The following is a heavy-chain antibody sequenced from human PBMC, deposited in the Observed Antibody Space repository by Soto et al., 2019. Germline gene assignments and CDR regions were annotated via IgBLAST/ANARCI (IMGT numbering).Heavy chain of an antibody. CDR1: GNTFSSYY. CDR2: INPSVGST. V-gene: IGHV1-46*01. Sequence: ASVKVSCKASGNTFSSYYVHWVRQAPGQGPEWMGIINPSVGSTKYAQKFQGRVTMTRDTSTSTVYMEVKSLTSDDTAVYYCARGGENQVLYTWLDPWGQGTLVTVSS. CDR3: ARGGENQVLYTWLDP. D-gene: IGHD2-2*01. J-gene: IGHJ5*02.